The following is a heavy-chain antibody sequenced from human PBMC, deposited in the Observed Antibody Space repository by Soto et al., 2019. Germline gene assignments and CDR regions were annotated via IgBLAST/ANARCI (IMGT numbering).Heavy chain of an antibody. D-gene: IGHD6-13*01. Sequence: GASVKVSCKASGGTFSSYAISWVRQAPGQGLEWMGGIIPIFGTANYAQKFQGRVTITADESTSTAYMELSSLRSEDTAVYYCAREVGSEEIAAAGGVDYWGQGTLVTVPS. CDR2: IIPIFGTA. CDR1: GGTFSSYA. V-gene: IGHV1-69*13. J-gene: IGHJ4*02. CDR3: AREVGSEEIAAAGGVDY.